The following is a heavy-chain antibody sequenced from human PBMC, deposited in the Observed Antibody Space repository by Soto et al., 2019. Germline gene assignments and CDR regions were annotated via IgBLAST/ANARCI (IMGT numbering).Heavy chain of an antibody. D-gene: IGHD3-3*02. V-gene: IGHV3-7*02. CDR1: GFTFRNYW. CDR2: IKPDGSDK. J-gene: IGHJ6*02. Sequence: PGGSLRLSCAASGFTFRNYWMGWVRQTPDKGLEWVANIKPDGSDKYYVDSVKGRFTISRDNAKNKLFLQMNSLRADDTAVYYCALAPRYGLDVWGQGTTVTVSS. CDR3: ALAPRYGLDV.